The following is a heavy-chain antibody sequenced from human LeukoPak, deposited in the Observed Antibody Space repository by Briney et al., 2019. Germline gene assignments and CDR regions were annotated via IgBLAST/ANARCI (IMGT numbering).Heavy chain of an antibody. Sequence: SETLSLTCAVYGGSFSGYYWSWIRQPPGKGLEWIGEINHSGSTNYNPSLKSRVTISVDTSKNQFSLKLSSVTAADTAVYYCGRGHFYDYIWGSYRPDAFDIWGQGTMVTVSS. J-gene: IGHJ3*02. CDR1: GGSFSGYY. D-gene: IGHD3-16*02. V-gene: IGHV4-34*01. CDR3: GRGHFYDYIWGSYRPDAFDI. CDR2: INHSGST.